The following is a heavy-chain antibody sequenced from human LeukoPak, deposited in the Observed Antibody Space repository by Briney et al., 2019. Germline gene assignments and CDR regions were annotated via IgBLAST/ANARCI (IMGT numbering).Heavy chain of an antibody. CDR2: ISSSSSGGSI. J-gene: IGHJ6*03. CDR1: GFTFSSYD. V-gene: IGHV3-48*01. CDR3: ARSGNIVVVPAAISGYYMDV. Sequence: GGSLRLSCAASGFTFSSYDMNWVRQAPGKGLEWISYISSSSSGGSIYYADSVKGRFTISRDNAKNSLYLQMNSLRAEDTAVYYCARSGNIVVVPAAISGYYMDVWGKGTTVTVSS. D-gene: IGHD2-2*01.